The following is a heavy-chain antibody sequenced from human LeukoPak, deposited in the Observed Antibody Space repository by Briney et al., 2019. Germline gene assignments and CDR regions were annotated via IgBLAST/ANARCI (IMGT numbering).Heavy chain of an antibody. CDR2: IYYSGST. CDR1: GGSISSSSYY. Sequence: SETLSLTCTVSGGSISSSSYYWGWIRQPPGKGLEWIGSIYYSGSTYYNPSLKSRVTISVDTSKNQFSLKLSSVTAADTAVYYCARLQLLWFGELAGWGQGTLVTASS. J-gene: IGHJ4*02. D-gene: IGHD3-10*01. CDR3: ARLQLLWFGELAG. V-gene: IGHV4-39*01.